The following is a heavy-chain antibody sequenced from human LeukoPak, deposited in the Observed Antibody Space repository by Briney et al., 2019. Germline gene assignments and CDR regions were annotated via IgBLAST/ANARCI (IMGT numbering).Heavy chain of an antibody. CDR2: ISWNSGSI. D-gene: IGHD2-2*01. CDR3: EKKKGFNTSFLYYVMDV. J-gene: IGHJ6*02. CDR1: GFTFDDYA. Sequence: PGRSLRLSCAASGFTFDDYAMHWVRQAPGKGLEWVSGISWNSGSIGYADSVKGRFTISRDNAKNSLYLQMNSLRAEDTALYYCEKKKGFNTSFLYYVMDVGGQGPTAPVP. V-gene: IGHV3-9*01.